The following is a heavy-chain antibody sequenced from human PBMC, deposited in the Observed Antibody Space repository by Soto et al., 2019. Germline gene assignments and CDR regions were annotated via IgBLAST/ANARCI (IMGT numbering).Heavy chain of an antibody. CDR2: ISSSGYI. Sequence: RLSCSASGFNFNSYTINWVRQARGKRLEWLSSISSSGYIFSTDSVRGRFTISRDNAKNSVYLQINSLRAEDTAVYFCARDCSGGSCYPGLDVWGKVPPVTVSS. J-gene: IGHJ6*04. CDR1: GFNFNSYT. D-gene: IGHD2-15*01. CDR3: ARDCSGGSCYPGLDV. V-gene: IGHV3-21*01.